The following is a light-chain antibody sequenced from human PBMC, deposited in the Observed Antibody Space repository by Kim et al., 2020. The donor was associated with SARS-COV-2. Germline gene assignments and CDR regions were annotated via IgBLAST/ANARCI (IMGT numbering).Light chain of an antibody. Sequence: GQEVTISCSRSRANIGQNYVSWYQQFPGTAPKLPIYDNNKRHSGIPDRFSGSKSGTSATLGITGLQTGDEADYYCGTWDSSLNGLVFGGGTQLTVL. CDR3: GTWDSSLNGLV. J-gene: IGLJ2*01. V-gene: IGLV1-51*01. CDR2: DNN. CDR1: RANIGQNY.